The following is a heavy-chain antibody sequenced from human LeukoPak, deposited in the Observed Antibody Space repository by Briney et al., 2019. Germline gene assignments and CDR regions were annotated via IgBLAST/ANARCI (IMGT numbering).Heavy chain of an antibody. D-gene: IGHD1-26*01. J-gene: IGHJ6*02. CDR1: GYSFTSYW. CDR3: ARCQWELQAAYGMDV. Sequence: GESLKISCKGSGYSFTSYWIGWVRQMPGKGLEWMGIIYPGDSDTRYSPSFQGQVTISADKSISTAYLQWSSLKASDTAMYYCARCQWELQAAYGMDVWGQGTTVTVSS. V-gene: IGHV5-51*01. CDR2: IYPGDSDT.